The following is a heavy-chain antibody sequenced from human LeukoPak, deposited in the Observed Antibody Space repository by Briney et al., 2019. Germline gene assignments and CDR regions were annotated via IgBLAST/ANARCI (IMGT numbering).Heavy chain of an antibody. CDR3: ARLFGGVTTFDY. CDR2: MKGDGSHI. V-gene: IGHV3-7*01. D-gene: IGHD2-8*02. Sequence: GGSLRLSCAASGFTFGNFWMSWVRQAPGRGLQWVASMKGDGSHIYYVDSVKGRFTISRDNARNSLYLQMNSLRAEDTAVYYCARLFGGVTTFDYWGQGALVTVS. CDR1: GFTFGNFW. J-gene: IGHJ4*02.